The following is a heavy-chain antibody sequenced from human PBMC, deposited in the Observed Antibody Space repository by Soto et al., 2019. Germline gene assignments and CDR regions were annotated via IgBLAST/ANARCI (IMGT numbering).Heavy chain of an antibody. Sequence: SETLSLTCTVSGGSISSGDYYWSWIRQPPGKGLEWIGYIYYSVSTYYNPSLKGRVTVSVDTSKNQFSMKLSCVTAADTPVYYCASGMTYYDFWSAHHTDDYYGRAVWGQGTTVNVS. J-gene: IGHJ6*02. CDR2: IYYSVST. CDR1: GGSISSGDYY. CDR3: ASGMTYYDFWSAHHTDDYYGRAV. D-gene: IGHD3-3*01. V-gene: IGHV4-30-4*01.